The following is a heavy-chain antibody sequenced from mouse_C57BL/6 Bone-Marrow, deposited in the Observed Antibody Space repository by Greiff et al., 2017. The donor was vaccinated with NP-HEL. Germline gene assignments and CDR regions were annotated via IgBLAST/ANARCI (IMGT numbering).Heavy chain of an antibody. Sequence: VQLVESGPELVKPGASVKISCKASGYTFTDYYINWVKQRPGQGLEWIGWIFPGSGSTYYNEKFKGKATLTVDKSSSTAYMLLSSLTSEDSAVYFCARFITTVVAQYYFDYWGQGTTLTVSS. CDR2: IFPGSGST. D-gene: IGHD1-1*01. J-gene: IGHJ2*01. CDR3: ARFITTVVAQYYFDY. V-gene: IGHV1-75*01. CDR1: GYTFTDYY.